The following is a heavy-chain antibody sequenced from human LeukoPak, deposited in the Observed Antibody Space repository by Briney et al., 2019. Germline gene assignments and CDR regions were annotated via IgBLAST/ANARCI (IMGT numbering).Heavy chain of an antibody. J-gene: IGHJ4*02. CDR3: ARSQYSSSWAPFDY. V-gene: IGHV4-59*01. D-gene: IGHD6-13*01. Sequence: SETLSLTCTVPGGSISSYYWSWIRQPPGKGLEWIGYIYYSGSTNYNPSLKSRVTISVDTSKNQFSLKLSSVTAADTAVYYCARSQYSSSWAPFDYWGQGTLVTVSS. CDR1: GGSISSYY. CDR2: IYYSGST.